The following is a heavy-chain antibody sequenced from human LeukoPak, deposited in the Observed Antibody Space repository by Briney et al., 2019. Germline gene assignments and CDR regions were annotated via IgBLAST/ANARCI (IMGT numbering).Heavy chain of an antibody. CDR1: GFTLSRHW. CDR3: GREGRSYFGSVY. D-gene: IGHD1-26*01. V-gene: IGHV3-7*01. CDR2: IKQDGSEK. J-gene: IGHJ4*02. Sequence: GGSLRLSCAASGFTLSRHWMSWVRQAPGKGLEGVGNIKQDGSEKYYVDSVKGRLTIVRENAKNPLALQMNSLRADDTAVYYCGREGRSYFGSVYWRQGTLVTVS.